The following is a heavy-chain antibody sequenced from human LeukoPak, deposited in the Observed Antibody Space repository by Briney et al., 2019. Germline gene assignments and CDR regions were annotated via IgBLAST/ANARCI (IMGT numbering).Heavy chain of an antibody. CDR3: ARGLVGVWSFDY. Sequence: ASVKVSCKASGGTFSSYAISWVRQAPGQGLEWMGRIIPIFGIANYAQKFQGRVTITADKSTSTAYMELSSLRSEDTAVYCCARGLVGVWSFDYWGQGTLVTVSS. V-gene: IGHV1-69*04. J-gene: IGHJ4*02. CDR2: IIPIFGIA. D-gene: IGHD1-26*01. CDR1: GGTFSSYA.